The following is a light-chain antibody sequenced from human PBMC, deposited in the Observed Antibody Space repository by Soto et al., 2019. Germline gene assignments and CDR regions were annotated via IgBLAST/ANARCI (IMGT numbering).Light chain of an antibody. Sequence: QSALTQPPSASGSLGPSVTISCTGTSSDIGNYDYVSWYQQHPGKAPKLMIYEVNKRPSGVPNRFSGSKSGNMASLTVSGLQAEDEADYHCSAFAASNTLLFGGGTKLTVL. V-gene: IGLV2-8*01. J-gene: IGLJ2*01. CDR3: SAFAASNTLL. CDR2: EVN. CDR1: SSDIGNYDY.